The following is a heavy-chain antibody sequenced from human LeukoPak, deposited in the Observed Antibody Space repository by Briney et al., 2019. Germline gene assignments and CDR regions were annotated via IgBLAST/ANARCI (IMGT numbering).Heavy chain of an antibody. CDR3: ARSAHYSGTSDQYSEGWYYFDF. CDR2: INYSGST. Sequence: SETLSLTCTVSGDSINNFYWSWIRQPPGKGLEWIGNINYSGSTNSNPSLNSRATISVDMSRKHFFLDLSSVTAADTAVYYCARSAHYSGTSDQYSEGWYYFDFWGQGTLVTVSS. CDR1: GDSINNFY. D-gene: IGHD3-10*01. V-gene: IGHV4-59*01. J-gene: IGHJ4*02.